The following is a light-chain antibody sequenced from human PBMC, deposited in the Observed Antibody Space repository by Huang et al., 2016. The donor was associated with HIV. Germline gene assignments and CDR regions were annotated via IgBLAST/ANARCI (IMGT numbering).Light chain of an antibody. CDR3: QQYNDWPPVT. CDR1: QNIRSN. V-gene: IGKV3-15*01. CDR2: GAS. J-gene: IGKJ2*01. Sequence: EIVMTQSPDTLSVSPGERATLSCRASQNIRSNLAWYQQRLGLAPRLLIYGASTRATGIPARFSGSGSGTNFTLTISSLQSEDFAVYYCQQYNDWPPVTFGQGTKLDIK.